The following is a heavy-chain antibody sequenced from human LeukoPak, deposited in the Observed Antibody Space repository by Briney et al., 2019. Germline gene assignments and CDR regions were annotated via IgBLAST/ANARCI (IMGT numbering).Heavy chain of an antibody. V-gene: IGHV3-23*01. Sequence: PGGSLRLSCAASGFTFSSYAMSWVRQAPGKGLEWVSGISGSGGTTYYADSVQGRFTISRDNSKKTLFLQMSSLRAEDTAVYYCAKGDVVTATFPLDYWGQGTLVIVSS. D-gene: IGHD5-12*01. CDR2: ISGSGGTT. CDR3: AKGDVVTATFPLDY. J-gene: IGHJ4*02. CDR1: GFTFSSYA.